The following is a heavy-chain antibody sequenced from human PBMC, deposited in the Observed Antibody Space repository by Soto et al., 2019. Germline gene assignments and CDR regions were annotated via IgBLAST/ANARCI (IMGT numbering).Heavy chain of an antibody. CDR2: ISDSGGST. CDR1: GFTFNMYA. D-gene: IGHD3-10*01. CDR3: ARDTCSGLARYFYY. V-gene: IGHV3-23*01. Sequence: VQLLESGGGLVQPGGSLRLSCAASGFTFNMYAMSWVRQAPGKGLDWVSGISDSGGSTYYADSVKGPFTISRDNSKNTLYRQMDSLRAEDTAVYYCARDTCSGLARYFYYWGQGTLVTVSS. J-gene: IGHJ4*02.